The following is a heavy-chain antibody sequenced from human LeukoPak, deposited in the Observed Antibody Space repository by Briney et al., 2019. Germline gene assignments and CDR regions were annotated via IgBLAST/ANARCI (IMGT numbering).Heavy chain of an antibody. CDR1: PDSISTSNYY. D-gene: IGHD3-16*01. V-gene: IGHV4-39*01. CDR3: ATTPHYEGGGFDI. Sequence: SETLSLTCTVSPDSISTSNYYWGWIRQPPGKGLEWIGSVYYTGRTYDNPSLKSRVTISVDTSKNQFSLKLNSVTAADTAVYYCATTPHYEGGGFDIWGQGTMVTVSS. CDR2: VYYTGRT. J-gene: IGHJ3*02.